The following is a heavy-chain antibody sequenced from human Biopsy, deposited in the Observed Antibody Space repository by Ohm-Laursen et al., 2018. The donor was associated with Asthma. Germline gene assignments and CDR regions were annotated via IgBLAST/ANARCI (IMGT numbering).Heavy chain of an antibody. CDR2: IYYSGST. D-gene: IGHD4-23*01. CDR1: GGSINIGDYY. V-gene: IGHV4-31*03. J-gene: IGHJ6*02. Sequence: TLSLTCTVSGGSINIGDYYWSWIRQHPVKGLEWIGHIYYSGSTYYNPSLKSRVTISVDTSKNQFSLKLSSVTAADTAVYYCARDTYGGNAAYYYGMDVWGQGTTVTVSS. CDR3: ARDTYGGNAAYYYGMDV.